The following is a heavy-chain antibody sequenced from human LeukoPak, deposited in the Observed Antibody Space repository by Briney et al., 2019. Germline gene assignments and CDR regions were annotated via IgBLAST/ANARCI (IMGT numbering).Heavy chain of an antibody. CDR2: TRNKANSYTT. Sequence: GGSLRLSCAASGFTFSDHYMDWVRQAPGKGLEWVGRTRNKANSYTTEYAASVKGRFTISRDDSKNSLYLQMNSLKTEDTAVYHCARGPSITIFGVVALYFDYWGQGTLVTVSS. CDR3: ARGPSITIFGVVALYFDY. D-gene: IGHD3-3*01. CDR1: GFTFSDHY. J-gene: IGHJ4*02. V-gene: IGHV3-72*01.